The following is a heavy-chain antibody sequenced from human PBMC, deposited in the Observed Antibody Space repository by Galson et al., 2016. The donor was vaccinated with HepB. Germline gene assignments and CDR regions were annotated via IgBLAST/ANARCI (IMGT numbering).Heavy chain of an antibody. CDR1: GFTFSNYG. CDR2: ISRSGDST. Sequence: SLRLSCAASGFTFSNYGMTWVRQAPGKGLEVVSSISRSGDSTDYADSVKGRFTISRDNSQNTLSLQMNSLRAEDTAIYYCANLKFDYAEHDYWGQGNLVTVSS. J-gene: IGHJ4*02. CDR3: ANLKFDYAEHDY. D-gene: IGHD3-16*01. V-gene: IGHV3-23*01.